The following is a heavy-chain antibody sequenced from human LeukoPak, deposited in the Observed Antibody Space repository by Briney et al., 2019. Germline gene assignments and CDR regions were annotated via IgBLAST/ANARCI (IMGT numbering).Heavy chain of an antibody. CDR1: GASISSYY. J-gene: IGHJ4*02. CDR3: ARQSPLAAAGTFDY. V-gene: IGHV4-59*01. D-gene: IGHD6-13*01. Sequence: KSSETLSLTCTVSGASISSYYWSWIRQPPGKGLEWIAYIYYTGSTNYNPSLKSRVTISMDTSKNQFSLRVSSVTAADTAIYYCARQSPLAAAGTFDYWGRGTLVTVSS. CDR2: IYYTGST.